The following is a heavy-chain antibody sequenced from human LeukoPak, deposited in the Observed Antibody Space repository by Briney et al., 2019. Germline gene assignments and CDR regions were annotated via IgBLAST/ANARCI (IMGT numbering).Heavy chain of an antibody. CDR1: GFTFNTYA. Sequence: PGGSLRLSCAASGFTFNTYAMHWVRQAPGGGREWMAAIWYDGSKKEYADSVKGRFTVSRDNSKNTLDMQMNSLRAEDTAVYYCARPYDSSGVDAFDIWGQGTMVTVSS. CDR3: ARPYDSSGVDAFDI. V-gene: IGHV3-33*01. D-gene: IGHD3-22*01. J-gene: IGHJ3*02. CDR2: IWYDGSKK.